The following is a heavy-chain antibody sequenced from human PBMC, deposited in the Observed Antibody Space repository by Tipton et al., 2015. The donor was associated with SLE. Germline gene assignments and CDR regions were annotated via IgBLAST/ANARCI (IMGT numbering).Heavy chain of an antibody. CDR2: IRYDGSNK. V-gene: IGHV3-30*02. Sequence: SLRLSCAASGFTFSSYGMHWVRQAPGKGLAWVAFIRYDGSNKYYADSAEGRFTISRDNSKNTLYPQMNSLRAEDTAVYYCAKTWAVSTRRYFGYWGQGTLVTVSS. D-gene: IGHD5/OR15-5a*01. J-gene: IGHJ4*02. CDR3: AKTWAVSTRRYFGY. CDR1: GFTFSSYG.